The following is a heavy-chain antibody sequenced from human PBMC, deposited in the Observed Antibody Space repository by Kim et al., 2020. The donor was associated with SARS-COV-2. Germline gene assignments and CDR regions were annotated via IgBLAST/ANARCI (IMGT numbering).Heavy chain of an antibody. CDR3: ARAPRYCSGGSCYSHYYYGMDV. J-gene: IGHJ6*02. Sequence: GGSLRLSCAASGFTFSSYTMHWVRQAPGKGLEYVSTISSNGGSTYYANSVKGRFTISRDNSKNTLYLQMGSLRVEDMAVYYCARAPRYCSGGSCYSHYYYGMDVWGQGNTVTVSS. V-gene: IGHV3-64*01. D-gene: IGHD2-15*01. CDR2: ISSNGGST. CDR1: GFTFSSYT.